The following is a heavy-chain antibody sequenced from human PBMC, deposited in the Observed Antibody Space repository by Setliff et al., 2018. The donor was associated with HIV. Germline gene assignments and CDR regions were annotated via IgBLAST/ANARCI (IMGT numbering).Heavy chain of an antibody. J-gene: IGHJ6*03. V-gene: IGHV3-48*04. CDR1: GFTFSSSW. CDR2: ISSSGSNR. CDR3: AREGSTYYYYYYMDV. Sequence: PGGSLRLSCAASGFTFSSSWMTWVRQAPGKGLEWVSYISSSGSNRYYADSMKGRFTISRDNAKNSLYLQMNSLRAEDTAVYYCAREGSTYYYYYYMDVWGKGTTVTVSS.